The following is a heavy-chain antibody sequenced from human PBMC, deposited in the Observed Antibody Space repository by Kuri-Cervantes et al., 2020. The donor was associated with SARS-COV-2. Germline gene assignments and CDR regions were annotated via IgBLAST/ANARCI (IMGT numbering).Heavy chain of an antibody. J-gene: IGHJ6*02. V-gene: IGHV1-18*04. CDR2: INAYNGNT. D-gene: IGHD3-10*01. CDR1: GYTFTGYY. Sequence: ASVKVSCKASGYTFTGYYMHWVRQAPGQGLEWMGWINAYNGNTNYAQKFQGRVTMTTDTSTSTAYMDLRSLRSDDTAVYYCARSGSAPYYYYGMDVWGQGTTVTVSS. CDR3: ARSGSAPYYYYGMDV.